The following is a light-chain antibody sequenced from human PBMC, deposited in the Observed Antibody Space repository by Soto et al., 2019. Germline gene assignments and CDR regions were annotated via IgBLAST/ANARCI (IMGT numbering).Light chain of an antibody. V-gene: IGKV3-20*01. Sequence: EIVLTQSPGTLSLSPGERATVSCRASQSVSNNYLAWYQQKPGQAPRLLIYAASNRASGIPDRFGGSGSGADFTRTVSRLETEDFAVYYCQQYGTAPWTFGQGTKVEI. CDR1: QSVSNNY. J-gene: IGKJ1*01. CDR3: QQYGTAPWT. CDR2: AAS.